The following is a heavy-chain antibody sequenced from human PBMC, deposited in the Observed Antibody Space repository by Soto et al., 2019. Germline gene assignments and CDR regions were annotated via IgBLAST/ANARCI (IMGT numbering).Heavy chain of an antibody. V-gene: IGHV3-66*01. CDR1: GFTVSSNY. CDR2: IYSGGSK. D-gene: IGHD6-13*01. Sequence: GGSLRLSCAASGFTVSSNYMSWVRQAPGKGLEWVSVIYSGGSKYYANSVKGRFTITRDKSKNTLYLQMNSLRAEDTAVYYCARDKARGTAATDAFDIWGQGTMVTVSS. CDR3: ARDKARGTAATDAFDI. J-gene: IGHJ3*02.